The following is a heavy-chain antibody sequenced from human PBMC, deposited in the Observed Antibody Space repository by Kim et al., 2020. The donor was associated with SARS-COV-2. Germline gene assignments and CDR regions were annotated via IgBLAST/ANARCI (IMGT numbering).Heavy chain of an antibody. V-gene: IGHV4-34*01. CDR3: ARGLGLRWGGDYYYYYYYMDV. CDR1: GGSFSGYY. J-gene: IGHJ6*03. CDR2: INHSGST. Sequence: SETLSLTCAVYGGSFSGYYWSWIRQPPGKGLEWIGEINHSGSTNYNPSLKSRVTISVDTSKNQFSLKLSSVTAADTAVYYCARGLGLRWGGDYYYYYYYMDVWGKGTTVTVSS. D-gene: IGHD2-21*01.